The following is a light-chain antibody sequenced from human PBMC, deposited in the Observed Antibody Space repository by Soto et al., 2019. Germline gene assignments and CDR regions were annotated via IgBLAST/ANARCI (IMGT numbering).Light chain of an antibody. CDR2: GAS. CDR3: QQYDSSLYS. J-gene: IGKJ2*03. V-gene: IGKV3-20*01. Sequence: EIVLTQSPGTLSLSPGERATLSCRASQSVSSTYLAWYQQKPGQAPRLLIYGASSRATGIPDRFSGSGSGTDFTLTSSGLEPEDSAVYCCQQYDSSLYSFGQGTKLEIK. CDR1: QSVSSTY.